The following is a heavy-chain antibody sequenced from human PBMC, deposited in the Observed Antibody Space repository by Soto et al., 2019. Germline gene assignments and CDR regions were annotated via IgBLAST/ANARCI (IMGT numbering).Heavy chain of an antibody. CDR1: GYTFTAYY. V-gene: IGHV1-2*02. Sequence: QVQLVQSGAEVKEPGDSVRVSCEASGYTFTAYYIHWVRQAPGQGLEWMGWITPKFGDTTYAQDFQGRVSMTRDMSISTVYMKLSRLTSDDTAIYYCARNMDYYYGPGSGNGHGFWGQGTTVTVFS. D-gene: IGHD3-10*01. CDR3: ARNMDYYYGPGSGNGHGF. J-gene: IGHJ6*02. CDR2: ITPKFGDT.